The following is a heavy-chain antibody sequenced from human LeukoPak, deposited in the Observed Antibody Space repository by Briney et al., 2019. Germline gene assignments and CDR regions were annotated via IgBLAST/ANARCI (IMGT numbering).Heavy chain of an antibody. V-gene: IGHV4-34*01. D-gene: IGHD3-9*01. CDR1: GGSITGYY. Sequence: KPSETLSLTCAVYGGSITGYYWSWIRQTPGRGLEWVGEIHYTGATSYNPSLKSRATISTDTPKNQFSLRLSSVTAADTAVYYCARGNILTGYCFDFWGQGALVTVSS. CDR3: ARGNILTGYCFDF. J-gene: IGHJ4*02. CDR2: IHYTGAT.